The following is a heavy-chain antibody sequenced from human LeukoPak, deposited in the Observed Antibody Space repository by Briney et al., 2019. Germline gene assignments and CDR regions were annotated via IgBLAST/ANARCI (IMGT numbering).Heavy chain of an antibody. D-gene: IGHD2-2*01. CDR1: GYTFTSYY. CDR2: INASGGST. Sequence: GASVEVSCKASGYTFTSYYIHWVRQAPGQGLEWMGIINASGGSTSYAQKFQGRVTVTRDTSTSTVYMELSSLRSKDTAVYYYARGLKPPWDSTDYHDWGQGTLVTVSS. V-gene: IGHV1-46*01. J-gene: IGHJ4*02. CDR3: ARGLKPPWDSTDYHD.